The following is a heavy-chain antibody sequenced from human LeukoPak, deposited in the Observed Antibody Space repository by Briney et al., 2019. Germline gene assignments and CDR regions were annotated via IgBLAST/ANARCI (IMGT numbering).Heavy chain of an antibody. V-gene: IGHV3-74*01. CDR1: GFTFGSYW. D-gene: IGHD3-22*01. CDR3: ARSTRLFRQYDY. Sequence: PGGSLRLSCAASGFTFGSYWMHWVRQAPGKGLVWVSRINSDGSSTSYADSVKGRFTISRDNAKNTLYLQMNSLRAEDTAVYYCARSTRLFRQYDYWGQGTLVTVSS. CDR2: INSDGSST. J-gene: IGHJ4*02.